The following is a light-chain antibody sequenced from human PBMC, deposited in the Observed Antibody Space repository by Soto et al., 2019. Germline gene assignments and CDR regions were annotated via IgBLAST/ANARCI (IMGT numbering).Light chain of an antibody. J-gene: IGKJ1*01. CDR3: QQANSFPWT. Sequence: DIQMTQSPSTLSASVGDRVTITCRASQSISDSLAWYQQKPGKAPKLLIYAASSLQSGVPSRFSGSGSGTDFTLTISSLQPEDFATYYCQQANSFPWTFGQGTKVDIK. CDR1: QSISDS. CDR2: AAS. V-gene: IGKV1-12*01.